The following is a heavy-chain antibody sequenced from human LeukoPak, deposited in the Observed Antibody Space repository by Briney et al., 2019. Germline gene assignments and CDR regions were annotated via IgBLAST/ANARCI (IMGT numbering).Heavy chain of an antibody. J-gene: IGHJ6*02. CDR1: GGSFSGYY. D-gene: IGHD6-19*01. Sequence: PSETLSLTCAVYGGSFSGYYWSWIRQPPGKGLEWIGEINHSGSTNYNPSLKSRVTISVDTSKNQFSLKLSSVTAADTAVYYCARGAGNPICSSGWYARYGMDVWGQGTTVTVSS. CDR3: ARGAGNPICSSGWYARYGMDV. CDR2: INHSGST. V-gene: IGHV4-34*01.